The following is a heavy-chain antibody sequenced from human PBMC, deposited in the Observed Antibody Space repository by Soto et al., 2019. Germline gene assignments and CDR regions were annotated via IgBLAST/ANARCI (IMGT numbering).Heavy chain of an antibody. CDR2: IDSSTKYT. Sequence: QVQLVDSGGGLVRPGGSLRLSCEASGFTFRDYYMTWFRQAPGKGLEWLSYIDSSTKYTNYADSVKGRFTISRDNAKNSLYLQMSSLRADDTAVYYCAREYYYTMDVWGQGTMVTVSS. V-gene: IGHV3-11*05. CDR1: GFTFRDYY. J-gene: IGHJ6*02. CDR3: AREYYYTMDV.